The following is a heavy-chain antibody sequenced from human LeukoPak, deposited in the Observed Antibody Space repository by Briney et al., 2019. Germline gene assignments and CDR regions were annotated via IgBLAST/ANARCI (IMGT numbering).Heavy chain of an antibody. V-gene: IGHV4-38-2*01. J-gene: IGHJ2*01. D-gene: IGHD4-17*01. CDR2: IYHSGST. CDR3: ARPMTTVRERWYFDL. CDR1: GYSISSGHY. Sequence: SETLSLTCAVSGYSISSGHYWGWIRQPPGKGLEWIGSIYHSGSTYYNPSLKSRVTIPVDTSKNQFSLKLSSVTAADTAVYYCARPMTTVRERWYFDLWGRGTLVTVSS.